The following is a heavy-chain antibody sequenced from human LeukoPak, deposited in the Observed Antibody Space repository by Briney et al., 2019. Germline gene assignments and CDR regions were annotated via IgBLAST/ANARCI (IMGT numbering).Heavy chain of an antibody. V-gene: IGHV3-30*02. CDR3: AKDGYCSSTSCLPVY. D-gene: IGHD2-2*03. Sequence: GGSLRLSCAASGFTFSSYGMHWVRQAPGKGLEWVAFIRYDGSNKYYADSVKGRFTISRDNSKNTLYLQMNSLRAEDTAVYYCAKDGYCSSTSCLPVYWGQGTLVTVSS. J-gene: IGHJ4*02. CDR2: IRYDGSNK. CDR1: GFTFSSYG.